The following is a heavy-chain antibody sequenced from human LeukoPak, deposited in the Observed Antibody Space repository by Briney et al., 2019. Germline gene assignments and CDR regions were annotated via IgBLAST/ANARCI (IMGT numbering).Heavy chain of an antibody. D-gene: IGHD2-2*01. CDR2: IIPIFGTA. CDR3: AREMYQLLYYGMDV. CDR1: GGTFSGYA. J-gene: IGHJ6*02. V-gene: IGHV1-69*13. Sequence: ASVKVSCKASGGTFSGYAISWVRQAPGQGLEWMGGIIPIFGTANYAQKFQGRVTITADESTSTAYMELSSLRSEDTAVYYCAREMYQLLYYGMDVWGQGTTVTVSS.